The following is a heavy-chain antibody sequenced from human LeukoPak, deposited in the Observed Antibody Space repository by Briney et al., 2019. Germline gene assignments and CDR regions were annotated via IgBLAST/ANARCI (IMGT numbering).Heavy chain of an antibody. D-gene: IGHD3-22*01. Sequence: SETLSLTCTVCGGSISSYYWSWIRQPPGKGLEWIGYIYYTGSTNYNPSLKSRVTISVDTSKNQFSLKLSSVTAADTAVYYCARHLQERYFTMIVVGAIDYWGQGTLVTVSS. CDR3: ARHLQERYFTMIVVGAIDY. CDR2: IYYTGST. J-gene: IGHJ4*02. V-gene: IGHV4-59*08. CDR1: GGSISSYY.